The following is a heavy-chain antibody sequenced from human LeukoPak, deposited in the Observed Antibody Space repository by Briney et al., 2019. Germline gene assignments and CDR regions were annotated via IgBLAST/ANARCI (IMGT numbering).Heavy chain of an antibody. CDR3: ARDHDWAFDL. CDR2: INHNAEMI. J-gene: IGHJ4*02. CDR1: GFPFGSYV. V-gene: IGHV3-48*02. D-gene: IGHD3-9*01. Sequence: GGSLRLSCEASGFPFGSYVMSWVRQAPGKGLEWIAYINHNAEMIFYPDFVKGRFTISRDSAKNSLYLQMNALRYEDTAIYYCARDHDWAFDLWGQGTLVTVSS.